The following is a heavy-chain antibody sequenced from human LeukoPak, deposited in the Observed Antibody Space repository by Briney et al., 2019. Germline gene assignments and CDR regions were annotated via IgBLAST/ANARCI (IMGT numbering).Heavy chain of an antibody. CDR2: INPNSGGT. CDR1: GYVFAGYY. D-gene: IGHD4-17*01. CDR3: ARDFGYGDYFFDD. Sequence: ASVKVSSKASGYVFAGYYMHWVRQAPGQGLEWMGWINPNSGGTNYAQKFQGRVTMTRDTSISTAYMELSRLRSDDTAVYYCARDFGYGDYFFDDWGQGTLVTVSS. J-gene: IGHJ4*02. V-gene: IGHV1-2*02.